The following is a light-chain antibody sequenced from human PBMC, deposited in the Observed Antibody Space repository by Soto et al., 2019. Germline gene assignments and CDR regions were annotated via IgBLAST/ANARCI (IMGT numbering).Light chain of an antibody. CDR2: DVS. CDR1: QSVSSY. Sequence: EIVLTQSPATLSLSPGERATLSCRASQSVSSYLAWYQQKPGQAPRLLIYDVSNRATGTPARFSGSGSGTDFTLTISSLEPEDFAVYYWQHRSSWPLTFGGGTKVEIK. J-gene: IGKJ4*01. V-gene: IGKV3-11*01. CDR3: QHRSSWPLT.